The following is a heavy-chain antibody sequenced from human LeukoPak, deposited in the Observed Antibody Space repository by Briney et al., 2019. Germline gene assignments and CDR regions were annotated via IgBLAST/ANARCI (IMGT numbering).Heavy chain of an antibody. Sequence: GGSLRLSCAASGFTFSSHWMHWVRQTPGKGLLWVSYISPDGSTTNYADSVKGRFTISRDNPKNTLYLQLNSLSAEDTAVYYCSRNGLASTYDIWGQGTMVTVSS. J-gene: IGHJ3*02. CDR2: ISPDGSTT. D-gene: IGHD6-19*01. CDR3: SRNGLASTYDI. CDR1: GFTFSSHW. V-gene: IGHV3-74*01.